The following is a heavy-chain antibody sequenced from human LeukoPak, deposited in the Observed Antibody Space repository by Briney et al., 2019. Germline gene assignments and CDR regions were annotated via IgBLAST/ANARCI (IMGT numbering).Heavy chain of an antibody. Sequence: GGSLRLSCAASGFTFSSYGMHWVRQAPGKGLEWVAFIRYDGSNKYYGDFVRGRFTISRDNSKNTLYLQMNSLRAEDTAVYYCAKAGYCSTTACPDYYYMDVWVKGTTVTVSS. D-gene: IGHD2-2*01. CDR2: IRYDGSNK. CDR1: GFTFSSYG. CDR3: AKAGYCSTTACPDYYYMDV. V-gene: IGHV3-30*02. J-gene: IGHJ6*03.